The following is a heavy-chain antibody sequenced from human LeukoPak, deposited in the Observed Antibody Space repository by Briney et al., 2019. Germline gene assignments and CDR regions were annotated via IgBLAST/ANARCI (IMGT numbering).Heavy chain of an antibody. D-gene: IGHD2-2*02. V-gene: IGHV3-23*01. CDR1: GFTFSSYA. J-gene: IGHJ4*02. CDR3: AKAPDCNSASCYTAIGY. CDR2: IGRSGGST. Sequence: GGSLRLSCAASGFTFSSYAMNWVRQAPGKGLEWVSAIGRSGGSTYYADSVKGRFTMSRDNSKNTLSLQMNSLRAEDTAVYYCAKAPDCNSASCYTAIGYWGQGTLVTVSS.